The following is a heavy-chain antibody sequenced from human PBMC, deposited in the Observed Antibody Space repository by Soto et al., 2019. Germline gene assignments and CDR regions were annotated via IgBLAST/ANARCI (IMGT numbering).Heavy chain of an antibody. Sequence: ASVKVSCKASGYTFTNYGISWVRQAPGQGLEWMGWISANNGNTNYEQKLQGRVTMTTDTSTSTAYMELRSLRSDDTAVYYCARDGQWLVPKKYDYWGQGTLVTVSS. CDR3: ARDGQWLVPKKYDY. J-gene: IGHJ4*02. D-gene: IGHD6-19*01. CDR1: GYTFTNYG. CDR2: ISANNGNT. V-gene: IGHV1-18*01.